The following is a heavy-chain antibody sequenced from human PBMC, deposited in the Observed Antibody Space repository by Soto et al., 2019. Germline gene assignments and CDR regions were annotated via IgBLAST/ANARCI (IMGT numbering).Heavy chain of an antibody. CDR2: IYHSGST. CDR1: GGSISSSNW. J-gene: IGHJ6*02. V-gene: IGHV4-4*02. CDR3: ARDKGKGPKRLNYYYYYGMDV. Sequence: SETLSLTCAVSGGSISSSNWWSWVRQPPGKGLEWIGEIYHSGSTNYNPSLKSRVTISVDKSKNQFSLKLSSVTAADTAVYYCARDKGKGPKRLNYYYYYGMDVWGQGTTVS. D-gene: IGHD2-21*02.